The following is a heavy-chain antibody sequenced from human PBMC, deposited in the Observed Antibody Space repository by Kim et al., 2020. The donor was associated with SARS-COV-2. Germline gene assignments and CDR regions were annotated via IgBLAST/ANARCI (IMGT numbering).Heavy chain of an antibody. Sequence: GGSLRLSCAASGFTFSSYEMNWVRQAPGKGLEWVSYISSSGSTIYYADSVKGRFTISRDNAKNSLYLQMNSLRAEDTAVYYCARRVAAGGYCYYGMDVWGQGTTVTVSS. CDR2: ISSSGSTI. V-gene: IGHV3-48*03. J-gene: IGHJ6*02. CDR1: GFTFSSYE. CDR3: ARRVAAGGYCYYGMDV. D-gene: IGHD2-8*02.